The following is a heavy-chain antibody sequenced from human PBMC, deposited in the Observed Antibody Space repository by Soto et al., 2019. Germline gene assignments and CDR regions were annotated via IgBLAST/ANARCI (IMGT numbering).Heavy chain of an antibody. V-gene: IGHV3-30*09. CDR1: GFTYTDFA. D-gene: IGHD3-22*01. J-gene: IGHJ6*02. CDR2: ISYDGSDK. Sequence: VQLVESGGGEVQPGRSLRLSCADSGFTYTDFALHWVRQAPGKGLEWVAIISYDGSDKYYADSVKGRFAISRDNPKNALYLEMNSLRPEDTAVYFCARRAWDSYYAIDVWGQGTTVTVFS. CDR3: ARRAWDSYYAIDV.